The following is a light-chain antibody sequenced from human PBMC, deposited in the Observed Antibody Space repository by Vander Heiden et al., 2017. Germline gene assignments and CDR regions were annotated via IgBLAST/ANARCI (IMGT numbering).Light chain of an antibody. V-gene: IGKV1-5*03. Sequence: DMQMTQSPSTLSASVGDRVTITCRASQSISSWLAWYQQKPGKAPKLLIYKASSLESGVPSRFRGSGSGTEFTLTISSLQPDDFATYYCQQENSSSRTFGQWTKVEIK. CDR3: QQENSSSRT. J-gene: IGKJ1*01. CDR2: KAS. CDR1: QSISSW.